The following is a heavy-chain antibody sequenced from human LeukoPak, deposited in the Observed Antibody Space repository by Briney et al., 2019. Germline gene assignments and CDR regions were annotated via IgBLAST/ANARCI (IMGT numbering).Heavy chain of an antibody. CDR3: TRENFDRVNDY. J-gene: IGHJ4*02. CDR2: VYSSGTT. V-gene: IGHV4-39*07. CDR1: GGSISSSGYY. Sequence: SETLSLTCTVSGGSISSSGYYWGWICQPPGKGLEWIGSVYSSGTTYNPSLKSRVTISLDTSKNQFSLKLRSVTAADTAVYFCTRENFDRVNDYWGQGTLVTVSS. D-gene: IGHD3-22*01.